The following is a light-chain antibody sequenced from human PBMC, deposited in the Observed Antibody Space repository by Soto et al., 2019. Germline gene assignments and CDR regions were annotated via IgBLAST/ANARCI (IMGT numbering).Light chain of an antibody. J-gene: IGKJ5*01. Sequence: EIVLTQSPDTLFLSPGERDTLFCRASQTVGRTLAWYQQKPGQAPRLLIYGASSRATGIPDRFSGTGSETDFTLTISRLEPEDFAVYYCQQYDNSPITFGQGTRLEIK. CDR2: GAS. CDR3: QQYDNSPIT. CDR1: QTVGRT. V-gene: IGKV3-20*01.